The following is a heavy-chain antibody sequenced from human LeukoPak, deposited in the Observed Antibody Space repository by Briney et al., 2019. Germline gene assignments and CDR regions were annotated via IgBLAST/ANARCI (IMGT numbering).Heavy chain of an antibody. CDR1: GFTFSSYG. D-gene: IGHD3-22*01. CDR3: ARGPTYYYDSSGYSFFFQH. CDR2: ISYDGSNK. V-gene: IGHV3-30*03. J-gene: IGHJ1*01. Sequence: GGSLRLSCAASGFTFSSYGMHWVRQAPGKGLEWVAVISYDGSNKYYADSVKGRFTISRDNSKNTLYLQMNSLRAEDTAVYYCARGPTYYYDSSGYSFFFQHWGQGTLVTVSS.